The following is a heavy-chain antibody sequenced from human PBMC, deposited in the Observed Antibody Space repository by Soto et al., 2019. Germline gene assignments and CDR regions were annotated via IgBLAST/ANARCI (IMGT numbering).Heavy chain of an antibody. V-gene: IGHV4-59*08. D-gene: IGHD6-6*01. J-gene: IGHJ6*03. Sequence: LSLTCTVSGGSISSYYWSWIRQPPGKGLEWIGYIYYSGSTNYNPSLKSRVTISVDTSKNQFSLKLSSVTAADTAVYYCARGGQQLVKYHYYYMDVSGKGTTVTVSS. CDR3: ARGGQQLVKYHYYYMDV. CDR2: IYYSGST. CDR1: GGSISSYY.